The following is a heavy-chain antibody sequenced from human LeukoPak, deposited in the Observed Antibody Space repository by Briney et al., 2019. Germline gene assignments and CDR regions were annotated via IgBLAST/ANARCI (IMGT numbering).Heavy chain of an antibody. CDR1: GGSISSNGYY. V-gene: IGHV4-39*07. Sequence: PSESLSLTCTVSGGSISSNGYYWGWLRQPPGKGLEWIGSFYYTGSTFYSPSLKSRVTISVDTSKNQFSLKLSSVTAADTAVYYCARGAMDYYYMDVWGKGTTVTVSS. J-gene: IGHJ6*03. CDR3: ARGAMDYYYMDV. CDR2: FYYTGST.